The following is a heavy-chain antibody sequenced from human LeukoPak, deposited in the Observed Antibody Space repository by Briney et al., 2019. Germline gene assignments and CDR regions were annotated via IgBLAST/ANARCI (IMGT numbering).Heavy chain of an antibody. Sequence: GGSLRLSCAASGFTFSTYAMSWVRRAPGKRLEWVSAVSGGGDTFYSDSVKGRFTVSRDNSKDTLFLQMNSLRAEDAAVYYCAKDIQQLVLSFYFDYWGQGTLVTVSS. V-gene: IGHV3-23*01. CDR3: AKDIQQLVLSFYFDY. CDR1: GFTFSTYA. CDR2: VSGGGDT. J-gene: IGHJ4*02. D-gene: IGHD6-13*01.